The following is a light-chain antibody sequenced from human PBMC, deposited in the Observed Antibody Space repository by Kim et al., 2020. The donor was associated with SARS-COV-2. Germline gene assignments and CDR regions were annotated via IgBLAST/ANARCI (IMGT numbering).Light chain of an antibody. CDR1: SSDFGAYEY. J-gene: IGLJ2*01. V-gene: IGLV2-14*03. Sequence: GQSITISCTGTSSDFGAYEYVSWYQQHPGKAPKLMIFDVNNRPSGVSNRFSGSKSGNTASLTISGLQAEDEADYYCSSYTTSGTPVFGGGTQLTVL. CDR2: DVN. CDR3: SSYTTSGTPV.